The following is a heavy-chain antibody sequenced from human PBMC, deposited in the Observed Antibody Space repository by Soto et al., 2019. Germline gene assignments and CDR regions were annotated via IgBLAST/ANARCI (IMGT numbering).Heavy chain of an antibody. V-gene: IGHV2-5*01. CDR1: GFSLSTSGVG. CDR3: AHSRVLYSRSWYPFHPDYYYGMDV. D-gene: IGHD6-13*01. Sequence: KESGPTLVKPTQTLTLTCTFSGFSLSTSGVGVGWIRQPPGKALEWLALIYWNDDKRYSPSLKSRLTITKDTSKNQVVLTMTNMDPVDTATYYCAHSRVLYSRSWYPFHPDYYYGMDVWGQGTTVTVSS. CDR2: IYWNDDK. J-gene: IGHJ6*02.